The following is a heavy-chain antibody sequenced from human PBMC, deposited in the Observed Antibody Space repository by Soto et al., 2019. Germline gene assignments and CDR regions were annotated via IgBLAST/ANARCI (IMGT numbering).Heavy chain of an antibody. V-gene: IGHV3-48*02. CDR3: ARDISGSSSWYEGGFDP. CDR1: GFTFSSYS. J-gene: IGHJ5*02. CDR2: ISSSSTI. Sequence: EVQLVESGGGLVQPGGSLRLSCAASGFTFSSYSMNWVRQAPGKGLEWVSYISSSSTIYYADSVKGRFTISRDNAKNSLYLQMNSLRDEDTAVYYCARDISGSSSWYEGGFDPWGQGTLVTVSS. D-gene: IGHD6-13*01.